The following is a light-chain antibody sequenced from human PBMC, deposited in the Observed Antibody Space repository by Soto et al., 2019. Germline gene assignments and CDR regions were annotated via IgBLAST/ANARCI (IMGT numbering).Light chain of an antibody. CDR3: SSYTSSSTLV. CDR1: SSDVGGYKY. CDR2: EVS. J-gene: IGLJ7*01. V-gene: IGLV2-14*01. Sequence: QSALTQPASVSGSPGQSITISCTGTSSDVGGYKYVSWYQQKSGKAPKLMIYEVSNRTSGVSNRFSGSKSGNTASLTISGLQAEDEAYYYCSSYTSSSTLVFGGGTQLTVL.